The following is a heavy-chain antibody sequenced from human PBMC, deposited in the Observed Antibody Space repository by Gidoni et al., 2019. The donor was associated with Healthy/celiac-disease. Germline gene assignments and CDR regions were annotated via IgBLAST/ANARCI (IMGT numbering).Heavy chain of an antibody. Sequence: QVQLQESGPGLVKLSETLSLTCTVSGGSISSYYWIWIRQPPGKGLEWIVYIYYSGSTNYHPSLKSRVTISVDTSKNQFSLKLSSVTAADTAVYYCARDLRAWDIVSQGFDPWGQGTLVTVSS. J-gene: IGHJ5*02. CDR3: ARDLRAWDIVSQGFDP. V-gene: IGHV4-59*01. D-gene: IGHD2-15*01. CDR2: IYYSGST. CDR1: GGSISSYY.